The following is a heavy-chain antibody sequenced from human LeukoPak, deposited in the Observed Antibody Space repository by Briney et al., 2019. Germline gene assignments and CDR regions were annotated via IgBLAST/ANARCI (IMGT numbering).Heavy chain of an antibody. Sequence: GGSLRLSCAASGFTFSSYAMSWVRQAPGKGLEWVSAISVSGGSTYYADSVKGRFTISRDNSKNTLYLQMNSLRAEDTAVYYCAKSLGYCSSTSCYNFVYFDYWGQGTLVTVSS. CDR3: AKSLGYCSSTSCYNFVYFDY. CDR1: GFTFSSYA. D-gene: IGHD2-2*02. V-gene: IGHV3-23*01. CDR2: ISVSGGST. J-gene: IGHJ4*02.